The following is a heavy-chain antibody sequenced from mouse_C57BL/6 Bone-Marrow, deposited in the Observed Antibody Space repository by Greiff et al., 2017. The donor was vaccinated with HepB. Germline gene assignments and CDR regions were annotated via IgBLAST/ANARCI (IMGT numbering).Heavy chain of an antibody. CDR3: ARTSFHYYGSSYLYYFDY. V-gene: IGHV1-69*01. CDR2: IDPSDSYT. CDR1: GYTFTSYW. Sequence: VQLQQPGAELVMPGASVKLSCKASGYTFTSYWMHWVKQRPGQGLEWIGEIDPSDSYTNYNQKFKGKSTLTVDKSSSTAYMRLSSLTSEDSAVYYCARTSFHYYGSSYLYYFDYWGQGTTLTVSS. J-gene: IGHJ2*01. D-gene: IGHD1-1*01.